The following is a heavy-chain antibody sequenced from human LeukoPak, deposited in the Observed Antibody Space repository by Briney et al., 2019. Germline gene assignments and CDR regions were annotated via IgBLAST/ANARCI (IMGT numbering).Heavy chain of an antibody. V-gene: IGHV1-2*02. CDR2: INPNSGGT. CDR1: GYTFTGYY. Sequence: ASVKVSCKASGYTFTGYYMHWVRQAPGQGLEWMGWINPNSGGTNYAQKFQGRVTMTRDTSISTAYMELSRLRSDDTAVYYCARELLYDSSGYDYWGQGTLVTVSS. CDR3: ARELLYDSSGYDY. D-gene: IGHD3-22*01. J-gene: IGHJ4*02.